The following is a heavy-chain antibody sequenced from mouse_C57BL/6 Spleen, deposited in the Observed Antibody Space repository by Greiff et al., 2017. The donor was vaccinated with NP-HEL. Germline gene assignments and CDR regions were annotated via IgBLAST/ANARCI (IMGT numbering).Heavy chain of an antibody. CDR2: ISDGGSYT. CDR3: ASYHYYAMDY. J-gene: IGHJ4*01. Sequence: DVKLVESGGGLVKPGGSLTLSCAASGFTFSSYAMSWVRQTPEKRLEWVATISDGGSYTYYPDNVKGRFTISRDNAKNNLYLQMSHLKSEDTAMYYCASYHYYAMDYWGQGTSVTVSS. CDR1: GFTFSSYA. V-gene: IGHV5-4*03.